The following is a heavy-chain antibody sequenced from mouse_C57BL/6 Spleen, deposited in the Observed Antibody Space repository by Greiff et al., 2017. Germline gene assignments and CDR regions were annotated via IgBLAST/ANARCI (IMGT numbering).Heavy chain of an antibody. Sequence: VKLVESGAELVRPGASVTLSCKASGYTFTDYEMHWVKQTPVHGLEWIGAIDPETGGTAYNQKFKGKAILTADKSSSTAYMELRSLTSEDSAVYYCTRETTVVATGFDYWGQGTTLTVSS. CDR3: TRETTVVATGFDY. CDR2: IDPETGGT. J-gene: IGHJ2*01. D-gene: IGHD1-1*01. CDR1: GYTFTDYE. V-gene: IGHV1-15*01.